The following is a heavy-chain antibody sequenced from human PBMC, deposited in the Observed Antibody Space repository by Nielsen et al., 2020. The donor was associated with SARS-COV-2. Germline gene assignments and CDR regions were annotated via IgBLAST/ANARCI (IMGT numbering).Heavy chain of an antibody. CDR2: ITSSGANT. D-gene: IGHD6-13*01. CDR3: AASKSGYYFDL. CDR1: GFTFSSYA. Sequence: GESLKISCAASGFTFSSYAMYWVRQAPGKGLEWVSGITSSGANTYYADSVKGRFTISRDNSKNTLYLQMNSLRAEDTALYYCAASKSGYYFDLWGQGTLVTVSS. J-gene: IGHJ4*02. V-gene: IGHV3-23*01.